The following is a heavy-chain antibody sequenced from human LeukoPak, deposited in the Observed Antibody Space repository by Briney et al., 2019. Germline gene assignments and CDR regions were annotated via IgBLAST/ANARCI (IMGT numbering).Heavy chain of an antibody. D-gene: IGHD6-19*01. CDR2: IYHGSA. CDR3: AREGGRQWLVSGALDS. Sequence: PSETLSLTCTVSDDSVSSSRYYWTWIRQPPGKGLEWIGYIYHGSATYNPSLESRVTLSMDTSKNQYSLKMTSVTAADTTVYYCAREGGRQWLVSGALDSWGQGTLVTVSS. V-gene: IGHV4-61*01. CDR1: DDSVSSSRYY. J-gene: IGHJ5*01.